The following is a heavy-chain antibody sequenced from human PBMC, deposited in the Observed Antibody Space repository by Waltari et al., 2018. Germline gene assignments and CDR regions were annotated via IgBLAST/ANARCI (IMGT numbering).Heavy chain of an antibody. CDR2: IYYSGST. CDR3: ASSGSGSPLYGMDV. Sequence: QVQLQESGPGLVKPSETLSLTCTVSGGSISSYYWRWIRQPPGKGLAWIGYIYYSGSTNYNPSLKSRVTISVDTSKNQFSLKLSSVTAADTAVYYCASSGSGSPLYGMDVWGQGTTVTVSS. CDR1: GGSISSYY. V-gene: IGHV4-59*01. J-gene: IGHJ6*02. D-gene: IGHD3-10*01.